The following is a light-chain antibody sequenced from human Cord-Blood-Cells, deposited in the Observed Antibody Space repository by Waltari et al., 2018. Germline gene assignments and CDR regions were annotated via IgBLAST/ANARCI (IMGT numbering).Light chain of an antibody. V-gene: IGKV1-5*03. Sequence: DIQMTQSPSTLSASVGDRVTITCRASQGISSWLAWYQQKPGKAPKLLIYKATRLEIWVPSRFSGSGFGTEFTLTISSLQPDDFATYYCQQYNSYWTFGQGTKVEIK. J-gene: IGKJ1*01. CDR1: QGISSW. CDR2: KAT. CDR3: QQYNSYWT.